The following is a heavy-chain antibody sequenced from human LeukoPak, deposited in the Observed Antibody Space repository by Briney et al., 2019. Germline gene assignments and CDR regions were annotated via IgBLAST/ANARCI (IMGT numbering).Heavy chain of an antibody. J-gene: IGHJ5*02. CDR2: IYYSGRT. V-gene: IGHV4-30-4*01. CDR3: ARARKVITMVRGVKGWFDP. D-gene: IGHD3-10*01. Sequence: SETLSLTCTVSGGSISSGDSYWSWIRQPPGKGLEWIGYIYYSGRTYYNPSLKSRVTISVDTSKNQFSLKLSSVTAADTAVYYCARARKVITMVRGVKGWFDPWGQGTLVTVSS. CDR1: GGSISSGDSY.